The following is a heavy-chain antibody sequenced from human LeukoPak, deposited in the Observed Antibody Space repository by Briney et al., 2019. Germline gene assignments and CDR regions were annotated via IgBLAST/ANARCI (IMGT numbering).Heavy chain of an antibody. CDR1: GYFISSGYY. CDR2: MYHSGNT. D-gene: IGHD4-17*01. J-gene: IGHJ4*02. CDR3: ASFRYGDYAYFDY. V-gene: IGHV4-38-2*01. Sequence: PSETLSLTCAVSGYFISSGYYWGWIRQPPGKGLEWIGSMYHSGNTYFNPSLKSRVTISVDTSKNQFSLKLSSVTAADTAVYYCASFRYGDYAYFDYWGQGTLVTVSS.